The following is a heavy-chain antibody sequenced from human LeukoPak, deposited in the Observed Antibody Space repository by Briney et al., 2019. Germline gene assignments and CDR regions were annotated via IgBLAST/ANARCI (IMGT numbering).Heavy chain of an antibody. CDR2: IYPGDSDT. CDR1: EYSFPNYC. CDR3: ARQVVAASNWFDP. D-gene: IGHD2-15*01. Sequence: GESLKISCKHSEYSFPNYCIGWVRQMPGKGLEWMGIIYPGDSDTRYSPSFQGQVTISADKSISTAYLQWSSLKASDTAMYYCARQVVAASNWFDPWGQGTLVTVSS. V-gene: IGHV5-51*01. J-gene: IGHJ5*02.